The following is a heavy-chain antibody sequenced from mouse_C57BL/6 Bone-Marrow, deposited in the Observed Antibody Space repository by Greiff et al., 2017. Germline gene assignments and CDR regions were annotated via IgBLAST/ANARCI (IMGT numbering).Heavy chain of an antibody. D-gene: IGHD1-1*02. CDR2: IDPETGGT. V-gene: IGHV1-15*01. CDR1: GYTFTDYE. CDR3: TRPRWLDY. J-gene: IGHJ2*01. Sequence: LQQSGAELVRPGASVTLSCKASGYTFTDYEMHWVKQTPVHGLEWIGAIDPETGGTAYKQKFKGKAILTADKSSSTAYMELRSLTSEDSAVYYCTRPRWLDYWGQGTTLTVSS.